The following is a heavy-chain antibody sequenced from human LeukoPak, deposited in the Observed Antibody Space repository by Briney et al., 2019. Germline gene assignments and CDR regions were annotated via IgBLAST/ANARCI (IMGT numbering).Heavy chain of an antibody. Sequence: GGSLRLSCAASGFTFSSYSMNWVRQAPGKGLEWVSSISSSSSYIYYADSVKGRFTISRDNAKNSLYLQMNSLRAEDTAVYYCAREDLYDYGMPVDWGQGTLVTVSS. CDR1: GFTFSSYS. V-gene: IGHV3-21*01. CDR2: ISSSSSYI. D-gene: IGHD4-17*01. CDR3: AREDLYDYGMPVD. J-gene: IGHJ4*02.